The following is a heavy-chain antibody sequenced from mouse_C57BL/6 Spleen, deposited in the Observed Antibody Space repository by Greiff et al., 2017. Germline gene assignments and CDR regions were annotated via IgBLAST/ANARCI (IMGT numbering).Heavy chain of an antibody. CDR2: INPGSGGT. J-gene: IGHJ3*01. Sequence: QVQLQQSGAELVRPGTSVKVSCKASGYAFTNYLIEWVKQRPGQGLEWIGVINPGSGGTNYNEKFKGKATLTADKSSSTAYMQLSSLTSEDSAVYFCARSPLYYYGSSPFAYWGQGTLVTVSA. CDR3: ARSPLYYYGSSPFAY. D-gene: IGHD1-1*01. V-gene: IGHV1-54*01. CDR1: GYAFTNYL.